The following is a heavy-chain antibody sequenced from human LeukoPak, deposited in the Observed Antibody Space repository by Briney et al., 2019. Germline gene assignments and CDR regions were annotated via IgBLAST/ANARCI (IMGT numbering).Heavy chain of an antibody. J-gene: IGHJ4*02. CDR2: ISSSSSHI. D-gene: IGHD3-22*01. V-gene: IGHV3-21*01. Sequence: GGSLRLSCAASGFTFSSFAMNWVRQAPGKGLEWISPISSSSSHIYYVDSVKGRFTISRDNAKTSLFLQMNSLRAEDTAVYYCAREVNGVDYWGQGTLVTVSS. CDR3: AREVNGVDY. CDR1: GFTFSSFA.